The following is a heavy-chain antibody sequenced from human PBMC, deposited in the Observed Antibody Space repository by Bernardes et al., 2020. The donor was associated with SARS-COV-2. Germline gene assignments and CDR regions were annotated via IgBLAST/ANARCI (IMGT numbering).Heavy chain of an antibody. CDR1: GGSISSSSYY. V-gene: IGHV4-39*01. CDR3: ARLLSIKAVAGTDYNYGMDV. CDR2: IYYSGST. Sequence: SETLSLTCTVSGGSISSSSYYWGWIRQPPGKGLEWIGSIYYSGSTYYNPSLKSRVTISVDTSNNQFSLKLSSVTAADTAVYYCARLLSIKAVAGTDYNYGMDVWGQGTTVTVSS. D-gene: IGHD6-19*01. J-gene: IGHJ6*02.